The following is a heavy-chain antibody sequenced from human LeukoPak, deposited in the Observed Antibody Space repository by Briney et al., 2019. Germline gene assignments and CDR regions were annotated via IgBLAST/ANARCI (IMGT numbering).Heavy chain of an antibody. CDR1: GFTVSSNY. V-gene: IGHV3-53*01. CDR3: ARDMSGSSHDAFDI. CDR2: IYSGGST. Sequence: PGGSLRLSCAASGFTVSSNYMSWVRQAPGKGLEWVSVIYSGGSTYYADSVKGRFTISRDNSKNTLYLQMNSLRAEDTAVYYCARDMSGSSHDAFDIWGQGTMVTVSS. J-gene: IGHJ3*02. D-gene: IGHD1-26*01.